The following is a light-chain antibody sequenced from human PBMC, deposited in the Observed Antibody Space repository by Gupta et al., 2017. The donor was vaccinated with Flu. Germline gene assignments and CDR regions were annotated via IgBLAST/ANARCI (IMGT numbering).Light chain of an antibody. CDR2: AAS. Sequence: DIQMTQSPSSLSASVGDGVTITCRASQTITTYLNWYQQREGKAPKLLIYAASRLQSGVPSRFSGSGSGTDFTLTISNLQPEDFATYYCQQSYSTPRTFGQGTKVEIQ. CDR1: QTITTY. V-gene: IGKV1-39*01. J-gene: IGKJ1*01. CDR3: QQSYSTPRT.